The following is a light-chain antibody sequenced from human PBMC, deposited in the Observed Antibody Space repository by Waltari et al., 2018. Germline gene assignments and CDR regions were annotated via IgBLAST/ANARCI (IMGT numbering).Light chain of an antibody. Sequence: QPVLTQSSSTSASLGSSVKLTCTLDSGHSTYIIAWHQQQAGKAPRYLMKLEDSGNYNKGSGVPDRFSGSSSGADRYLAIFNLQSEDEADYYCVTWDSNTRVFGGGTKLTVL. CDR3: VTWDSNTRV. CDR1: SGHSTYI. CDR2: LEDSGNY. J-gene: IGLJ3*02. V-gene: IGLV4-60*03.